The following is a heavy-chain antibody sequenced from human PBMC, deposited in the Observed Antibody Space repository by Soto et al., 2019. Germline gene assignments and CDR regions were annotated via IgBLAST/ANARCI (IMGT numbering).Heavy chain of an antibody. V-gene: IGHV3-23*01. CDR2: ISGSGITT. Sequence: GGSLRLSCAASGFTFNKYAMSWVRQAPGRGLEWVSTISGSGITTHYADSVKGRFTISRDNSKNTLYLQMNSLRAEDTAVYYCAKLGSSWYEVDYWGQGTLVTVSS. CDR3: AKLGSSWYEVDY. CDR1: GFTFNKYA. D-gene: IGHD6-13*01. J-gene: IGHJ4*02.